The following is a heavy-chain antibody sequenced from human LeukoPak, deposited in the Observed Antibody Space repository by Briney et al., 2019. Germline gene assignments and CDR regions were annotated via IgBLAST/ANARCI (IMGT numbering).Heavy chain of an antibody. Sequence: ASVKVSCKSSGYTFTSYYMRWVRQAPGQRLEWRGIINPSGGSTSYAQKFQCRVTMTRDTSTSTVYMVLSSLRSEDTAVYYCARTTSSWWDYFDYWGQGTLVTVSS. CDR3: ARTTSSWWDYFDY. CDR1: GYTFTSYY. V-gene: IGHV1-46*01. J-gene: IGHJ4*02. D-gene: IGHD6-13*01. CDR2: INPSGGST.